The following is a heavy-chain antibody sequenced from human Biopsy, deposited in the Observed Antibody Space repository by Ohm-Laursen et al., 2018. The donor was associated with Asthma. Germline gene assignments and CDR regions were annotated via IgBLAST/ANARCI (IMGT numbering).Heavy chain of an antibody. V-gene: IGHV3-53*01. D-gene: IGHD4-17*01. CDR3: TRTTTVTTTYAMDV. Sequence: FLRLSCSASEFSVSSSYMSWVRQAPGKGLEWVSVIYNDGRAYYADSVKGRFTVSRDNSKNTLFLQMNSLRAEDTAVYYCTRTTTVTTTYAMDVWGRGTTVTVSS. J-gene: IGHJ6*02. CDR2: IYNDGRA. CDR1: EFSVSSSY.